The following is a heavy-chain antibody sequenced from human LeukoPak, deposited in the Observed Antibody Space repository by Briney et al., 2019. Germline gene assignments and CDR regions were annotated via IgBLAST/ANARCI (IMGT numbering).Heavy chain of an antibody. CDR2: INPNSGGT. CDR1: GYTFTGYY. D-gene: IGHD6-19*01. Sequence: ASVKVSCKASGYTFTGYYMHWVRQAPGQGLEWTGWINPNSGGTNYAQKFQGRVTMTRDTSISTAYMELSRLRSDDTAVYYCARAYSSGWVYYFDYWGQGTLVTVSS. CDR3: ARAYSSGWVYYFDY. V-gene: IGHV1-2*02. J-gene: IGHJ4*02.